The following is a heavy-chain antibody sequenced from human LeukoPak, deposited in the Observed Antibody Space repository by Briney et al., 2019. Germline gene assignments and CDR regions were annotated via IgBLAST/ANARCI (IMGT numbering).Heavy chain of an antibody. CDR3: AKDSPSRTATTEVPVDY. CDR2: ISSSSSYT. D-gene: IGHD1/OR15-1a*01. V-gene: IGHV3-21*01. CDR1: GFPFTTFE. J-gene: IGHJ4*02. Sequence: GSLRLSCAASGFPFTTFEMNWVRQAPGKGLEWLASISSSSSYTYFANSVRGRFTISRDNAKNSLYLQMNSLRAEDTAVYYCAKDSPSRTATTEVPVDYWGQGTLVTVSS.